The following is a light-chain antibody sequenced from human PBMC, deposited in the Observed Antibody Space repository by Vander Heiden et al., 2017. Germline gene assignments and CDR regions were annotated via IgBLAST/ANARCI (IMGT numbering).Light chain of an antibody. J-gene: IGLJ3*02. CDR3: QSADSDDAYVV. V-gene: IGLV3-25*03. CDR1: ALSKQY. CDR2: KDS. Sequence: YELTQTPSVSVSPGQTARITCSADALSKQYSYWYQQRPGQAPVLLIYKDSQRPPGIPERFSGSTSGTTVTLTISGAQAEDEADYFCQSADSDDAYVVFGGGTKLTVL.